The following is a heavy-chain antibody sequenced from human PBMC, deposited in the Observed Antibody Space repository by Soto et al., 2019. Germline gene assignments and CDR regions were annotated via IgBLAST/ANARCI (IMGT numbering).Heavy chain of an antibody. CDR1: GFSLSNARMG. J-gene: IGHJ5*02. D-gene: IGHD2-2*01. Sequence: VSGPTLVNPTETLTLTCTVSGFSLSNARMGVSWIRQPPGKALEWLAHIFSNDEKSYSTSLKSRLTISKDTSKSQVVLTMTNMDPVDTATYYCARLSVVPAVRLVWFDPWGQGTLVTVSS. CDR3: ARLSVVPAVRLVWFDP. V-gene: IGHV2-26*01. CDR2: IFSNDEK.